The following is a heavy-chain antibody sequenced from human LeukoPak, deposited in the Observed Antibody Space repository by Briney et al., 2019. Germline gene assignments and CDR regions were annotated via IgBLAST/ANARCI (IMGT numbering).Heavy chain of an antibody. CDR3: ARCRMLYYYDSSGYPFDY. J-gene: IGHJ4*02. D-gene: IGHD3-22*01. V-gene: IGHV3-21*01. CDR2: ISGSGGNT. Sequence: GGSLRLSCAASGFTFSYYTMNWVRQAPGKGLEWVSAISGSGGNTYCADSVKGRFTISRDKAKKTMYLKVKRQRGGDTAVYYCARCRMLYYYDSSGYPFDYWGQGSLVIVSS. CDR1: GFTFSYYT.